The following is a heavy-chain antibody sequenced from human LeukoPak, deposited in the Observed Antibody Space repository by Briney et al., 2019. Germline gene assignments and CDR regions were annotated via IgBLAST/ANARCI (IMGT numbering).Heavy chain of an antibody. Sequence: SETLSLTCTVSAGSISSGGYFWSWIRQHPGKGLEWIGYISYSGSTYYNPSLKSRVIISVETSKNQFSLRLTSVTAADTAVYYCARDRATAGSIGWFDPWGQGTLVTVSS. J-gene: IGHJ5*02. CDR2: ISYSGST. CDR3: ARDRATAGSIGWFDP. D-gene: IGHD6-13*01. V-gene: IGHV4-31*03. CDR1: AGSISSGGYF.